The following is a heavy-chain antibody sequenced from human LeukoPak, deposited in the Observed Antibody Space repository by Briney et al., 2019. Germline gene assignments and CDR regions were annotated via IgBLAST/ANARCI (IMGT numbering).Heavy chain of an antibody. CDR3: AKCRVSSSGSADY. V-gene: IGHV1-2*02. Sequence: ASVKVSCKASGYTFTGYYMHWVRQAPGQGLEWMGWINPNSGGTNYAQKFQGRVTMTRDTSISTAYMELSRLRSDDTAVYYCAKCRVSSSGSADYWGQGTLVTVSS. J-gene: IGHJ4*02. D-gene: IGHD3-22*01. CDR1: GYTFTGYY. CDR2: INPNSGGT.